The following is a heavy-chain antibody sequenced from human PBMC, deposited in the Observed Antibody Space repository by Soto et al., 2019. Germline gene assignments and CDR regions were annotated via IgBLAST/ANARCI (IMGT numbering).Heavy chain of an antibody. V-gene: IGHV3-9*01. CDR1: GSTFDDYA. D-gene: IGHD2-21*01. J-gene: IGHJ1*01. Sequence: GGSLRLSCAASGSTFDDYAMHWVRQAPGKGLEWVSGISWNSGSIGYADSVKGRFTISRDNAKNSLYLQMNSLRAEDTALYYCAKGDTYCGGDCYLIQHWGQGTLVTVSS. CDR2: ISWNSGSI. CDR3: AKGDTYCGGDCYLIQH.